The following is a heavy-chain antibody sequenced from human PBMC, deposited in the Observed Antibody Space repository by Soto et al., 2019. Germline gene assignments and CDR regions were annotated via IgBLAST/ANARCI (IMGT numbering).Heavy chain of an antibody. J-gene: IGHJ4*02. CDR3: ARESYTDYVHDY. CDR1: GFTFGSYG. Sequence: QVQLVESGGGVVQPGRSLRLSCAASGFTFGSYGMHWVRQAPGKGLEWVAAIWYDGSNRYYADSVKGRFTISRDNSKNTLYLQMNSLRAEDTAVYYCARESYTDYVHDYWGQGTLVTVSS. CDR2: IWYDGSNR. V-gene: IGHV3-33*01. D-gene: IGHD4-17*01.